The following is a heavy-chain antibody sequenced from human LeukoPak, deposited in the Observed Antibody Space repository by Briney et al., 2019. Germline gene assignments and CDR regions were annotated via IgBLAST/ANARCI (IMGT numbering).Heavy chain of an antibody. V-gene: IGHV4-34*01. CDR2: INHSGST. CDR3: ATISGPHALDI. J-gene: IGHJ3*02. CDR1: GGSFSGYY. D-gene: IGHD2-2*02. Sequence: PSETLSLTCAVYGGSFSGYYWSWIRQPPGKGLEWIGEINHSGSTNYNPSLKSRVTISVDTSKNQFSLKLSSVTAADTAVYYCATISGPHALDIWGQGTMVTVSS.